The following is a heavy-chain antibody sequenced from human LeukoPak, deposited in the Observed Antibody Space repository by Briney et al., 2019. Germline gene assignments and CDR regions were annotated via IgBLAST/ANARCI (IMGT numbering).Heavy chain of an antibody. Sequence: PGGSLRLSCAASGFTFSSYGMHWVRQAPGKGLEWVAVVSYDGSDKYYADFVKGRFTISRDNSKNTLYLQMNSLTGEDTAVYYCAKVLGEVRWSLDYWGQGTLVTVSS. V-gene: IGHV3-30*18. CDR1: GFTFSSYG. CDR3: AKVLGEVRWSLDY. D-gene: IGHD5-24*01. J-gene: IGHJ4*02. CDR2: VSYDGSDK.